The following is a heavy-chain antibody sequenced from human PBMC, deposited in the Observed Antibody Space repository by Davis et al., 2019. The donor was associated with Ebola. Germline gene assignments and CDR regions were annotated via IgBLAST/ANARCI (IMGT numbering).Heavy chain of an antibody. D-gene: IGHD1-1*01. V-gene: IGHV3-33*01. CDR3: ARAQFPTTSDH. J-gene: IGHJ4*02. CDR2: MWYDGSRQ. CDR1: GFIFSNYG. Sequence: GESLKISCAASGFIFSNYGMHWVRQAPGKGLEWVALMWYDGSRQYYADSVKGRFTVSRDNSRNILYLQMNSLRAEDTAVYYCARAQFPTTSDHWGQGTLVTVSS.